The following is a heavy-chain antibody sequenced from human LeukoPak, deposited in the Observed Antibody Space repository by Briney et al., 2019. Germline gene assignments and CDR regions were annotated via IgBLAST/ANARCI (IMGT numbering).Heavy chain of an antibody. Sequence: GGSLRLSCAASGFTFSSYWMSWVRQAPGKGLEWVANIKQDGSEKYYVDSVKGRFTISRDNAKNSLYLQMNSLRAEDTAVYYCARGDPYSSGFLNYFDYWGQGTLVTVSS. CDR3: ARGDPYSSGFLNYFDY. J-gene: IGHJ4*02. D-gene: IGHD6-19*01. V-gene: IGHV3-7*01. CDR2: IKQDGSEK. CDR1: GFTFSSYW.